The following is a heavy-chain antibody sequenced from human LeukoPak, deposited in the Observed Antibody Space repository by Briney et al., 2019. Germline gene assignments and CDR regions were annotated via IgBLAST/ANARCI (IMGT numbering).Heavy chain of an antibody. V-gene: IGHV3-30*02. D-gene: IGHD3-22*01. CDR1: GFTFSNYG. Sequence: PGGSLRLSCAASGFTFSNYGMHWVRQAPSKGLEWVAFIRYDGSNKYYADSVKGRFTISRDNSKNTLYLQMNSLRAEDKAVYYCAKADDSSGYYWASGAFDIWGQGTMVTVSS. J-gene: IGHJ3*02. CDR3: AKADDSSGYYWASGAFDI. CDR2: IRYDGSNK.